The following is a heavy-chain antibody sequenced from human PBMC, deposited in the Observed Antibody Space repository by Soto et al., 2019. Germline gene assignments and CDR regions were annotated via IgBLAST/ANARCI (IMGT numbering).Heavy chain of an antibody. V-gene: IGHV3-21*06. J-gene: IGHJ4*01. Sequence: GGSLRLSCAASGFTFTRYSMNWVRQAPGKGLEWVSSISSTTNYIYYGDSMKGRFTISGDNAKNSLYLEMNSLRAEDTAVYYCARESEDLTSNFDYWGQGTLVTVSS. CDR2: ISSTTNYI. CDR1: GFTFTRYS. CDR3: ARESEDLTSNFDY.